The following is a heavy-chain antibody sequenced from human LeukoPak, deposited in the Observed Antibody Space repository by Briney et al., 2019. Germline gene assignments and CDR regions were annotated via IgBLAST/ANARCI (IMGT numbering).Heavy chain of an antibody. CDR1: GGTFSSYA. V-gene: IGHV1-69*13. CDR3: ASLKNFDYFDY. CDR2: IIPIFGTA. J-gene: IGHJ4*02. Sequence: GASVKVSCKASGGTFSSYAISWVRQAPGQGLEWMGGIIPIFGTANYAQKFQGRVTITADESTSTAYMELSSLRSEDTAVYYCASLKNFDYFDYWGQGTLATVSS.